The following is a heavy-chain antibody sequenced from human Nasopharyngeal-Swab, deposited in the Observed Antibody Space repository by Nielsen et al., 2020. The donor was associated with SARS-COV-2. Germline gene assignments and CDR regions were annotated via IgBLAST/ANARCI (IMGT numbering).Heavy chain of an antibody. V-gene: IGHV1-3*01. CDR1: GYTFTSYA. CDR3: ARQGDCSSTSCTYYYYYYMDV. CDR2: INAGNGNT. D-gene: IGHD2-2*01. J-gene: IGHJ6*03. Sequence: ASVNVSCKASGYTFTSYAMHWVRQAPGQRLEWMGWINAGNGNTKYSQKFQGRVTITRDTSASTAYMELSSLRSEDTAVYYCARQGDCSSTSCTYYYYYYMDVWGKGTTVTVSS.